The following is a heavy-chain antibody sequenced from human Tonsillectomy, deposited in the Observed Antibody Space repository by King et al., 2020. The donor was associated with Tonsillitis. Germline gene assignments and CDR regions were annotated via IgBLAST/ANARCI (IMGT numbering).Heavy chain of an antibody. CDR3: ARDDHYYDSSGYVVGSDAFDI. J-gene: IGHJ3*02. Sequence: VQLQQSGPGLVKPSQTLSLTCAISGDSVSSNSAAWNWIRQSPSRGLEWVGRTYYRSKWYNDYAVSVKSRITINPDTSKNQFSLQLNSVTPEDTAVYYCARDDHYYDSSGYVVGSDAFDIWGQGTMVTVSS. D-gene: IGHD3-22*01. V-gene: IGHV6-1*01. CDR1: GDSVSSNSAA. CDR2: TYYRSKWYN.